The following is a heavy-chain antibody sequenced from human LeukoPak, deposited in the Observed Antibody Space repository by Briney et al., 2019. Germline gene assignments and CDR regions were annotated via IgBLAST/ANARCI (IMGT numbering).Heavy chain of an antibody. CDR1: GFTFSYYS. CDR3: ARDHGYAFDH. D-gene: IGHD5-12*01. Sequence: TGGSLRLSCVASGFTFSYYSMSWVRQAPGKGLEWVSYINSISGEIWYADSVKGRFTISRDDAKNSLYLQMNSLRDEDTAVYYCARDHGYAFDHWGQGTLVTVSS. V-gene: IGHV3-48*02. J-gene: IGHJ4*02. CDR2: INSISGEI.